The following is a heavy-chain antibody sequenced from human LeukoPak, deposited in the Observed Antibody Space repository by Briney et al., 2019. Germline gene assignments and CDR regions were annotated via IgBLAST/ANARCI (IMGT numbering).Heavy chain of an antibody. J-gene: IGHJ4*02. V-gene: IGHV3-7*01. CDR3: ARDSPYSDSFAYDY. Sequence: PGGSLRLSCAASGFTFRSYWMSWVRQAPGKGLEWVSNINLDGSGKYYLDSVKGRYTISRDNAKNYLYLQMRGLRAEDTAIYYCARDSPYSDSFAYDYWGQGTLVTVSS. D-gene: IGHD1-26*01. CDR2: INLDGSGK. CDR1: GFTFRSYW.